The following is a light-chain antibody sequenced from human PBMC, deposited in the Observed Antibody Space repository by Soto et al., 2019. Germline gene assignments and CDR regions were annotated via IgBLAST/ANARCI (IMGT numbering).Light chain of an antibody. Sequence: DIQMTQSPSSLSASVGDRVTITCQASQDIDKYLNWYQQKPGKAPKLLIDDVTNLETGVPSRFSGSGSGKHFNFTIGSLQPEDIAKYYYQQYYDLPITFGQGTRLEIK. CDR1: QDIDKY. V-gene: IGKV1-33*01. CDR3: QQYYDLPIT. CDR2: DVT. J-gene: IGKJ5*01.